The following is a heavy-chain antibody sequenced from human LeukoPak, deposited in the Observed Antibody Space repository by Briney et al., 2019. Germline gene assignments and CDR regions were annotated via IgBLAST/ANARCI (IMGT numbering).Heavy chain of an antibody. Sequence: SETLSLTCTASGGSISSYYWSWIRQPPGKGLEWIGYIYYSGSTNYNPSLKSRVTISVDTSKNQFSLKLSSVTAADTAVYYCARGTGPATRVLDYWGQGTLVTVSS. J-gene: IGHJ4*02. CDR2: IYYSGST. D-gene: IGHD5-24*01. CDR1: GGSISSYY. CDR3: ARGTGPATRVLDY. V-gene: IGHV4-59*08.